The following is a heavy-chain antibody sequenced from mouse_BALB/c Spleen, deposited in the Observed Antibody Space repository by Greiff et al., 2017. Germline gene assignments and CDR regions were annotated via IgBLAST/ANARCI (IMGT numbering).Heavy chain of an antibody. J-gene: IGHJ4*01. CDR2: ISSGSSTI. Sequence: EVKLVESGGGLVQLGGSRKLSCAASGFTFSSFGMHWVRQAPEKGLEWVAYISSGSSTIYYADTVKGRFTISRDNPKNTLFLQMTSLRSEDTAMYYCARSAYYYGSFYAMDYWGQGTSVTVSS. CDR1: GFTFSSFG. CDR3: ARSAYYYGSFYAMDY. D-gene: IGHD1-1*01. V-gene: IGHV5-17*02.